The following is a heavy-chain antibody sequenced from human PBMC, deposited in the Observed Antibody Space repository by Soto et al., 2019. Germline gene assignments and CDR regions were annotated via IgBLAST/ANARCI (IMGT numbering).Heavy chain of an antibody. CDR2: IKQDGSEK. J-gene: IGHJ4*02. CDR3: SRVVVYDFWSGYYGFDY. CDR1: GFTFSSYW. D-gene: IGHD3-3*01. Sequence: GGSLRLSCAASGFTFSSYWMSWVRQAPGKGLEWVGNIKQDGSEKYYVDSVKGRFTISRDTAKNSPYLQKNSLRAEETAVYYCSRVVVYDFWSGYYGFDYWGQGTLVTVSS. V-gene: IGHV3-7*03.